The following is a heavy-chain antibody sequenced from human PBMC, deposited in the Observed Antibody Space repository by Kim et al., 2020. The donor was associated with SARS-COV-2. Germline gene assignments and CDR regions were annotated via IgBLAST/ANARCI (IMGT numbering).Heavy chain of an antibody. D-gene: IGHD4-17*01. J-gene: IGHJ4*02. CDR3: ARDSYGDYWVYYFDY. Sequence: SGKGRFTISRDNSKDTLYLQMNSLRAEDTAVYYCARDSYGDYWVYYFDYWGQGTLVTVSS. V-gene: IGHV3-30*01.